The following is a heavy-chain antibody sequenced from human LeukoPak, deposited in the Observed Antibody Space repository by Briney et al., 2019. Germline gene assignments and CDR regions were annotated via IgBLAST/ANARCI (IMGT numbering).Heavy chain of an antibody. J-gene: IGHJ4*02. V-gene: IGHV1-18*01. Sequence: GASVKVSCKASGYTFTSYGISWVRQAPGQGLEWMGWISAYNGNTNYAQKLQGRVTITRDTSASTAYMELSSLRSEDTAVYYCARALQWELLSYYFDYWGQGTLVTVSS. D-gene: IGHD1-26*01. CDR3: ARALQWELLSYYFDY. CDR1: GYTFTSYG. CDR2: ISAYNGNT.